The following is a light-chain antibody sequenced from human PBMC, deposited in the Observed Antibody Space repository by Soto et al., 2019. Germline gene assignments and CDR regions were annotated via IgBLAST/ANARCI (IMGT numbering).Light chain of an antibody. J-gene: IGLJ2*01. CDR2: DVS. CDR3: SSYTSSSTPVV. Sequence: QSALTQPASVSGSPGQSITISCTGTSSDVGGYNYVSWYQQHPGKAPKLMIYDVSNRPSGVSNRFSGSKSGNTASLTISGHQAEDEADYYCSSYTSSSTPVVFRGGTKLTVL. V-gene: IGLV2-14*01. CDR1: SSDVGGYNY.